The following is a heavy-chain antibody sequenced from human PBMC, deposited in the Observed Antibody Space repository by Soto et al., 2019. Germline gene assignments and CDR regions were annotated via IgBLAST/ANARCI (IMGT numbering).Heavy chain of an antibody. CDR2: ISSSGTSA. V-gene: IGHV3-11*05. J-gene: IGHJ4*02. D-gene: IGHD6-19*01. Sequence: QVQLEESGGGLVKPGGSLRLSCAASGFTFSAYYMSWIRQAPGKGLEYISYISSSGTSANYADSVKGRFTISRDNAKTSLYLQMNSLRAEDTAVYYCARDRGAVTGQYCDYWGQGALVTVSS. CDR1: GFTFSAYY. CDR3: ARDRGAVTGQYCDY.